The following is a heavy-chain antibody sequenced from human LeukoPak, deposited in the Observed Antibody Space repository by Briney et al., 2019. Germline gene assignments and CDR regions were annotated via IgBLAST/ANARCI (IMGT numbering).Heavy chain of an antibody. CDR3: ARDIPRAYYDFWSGYYRSGGKAQTQTAYYYYGMDV. D-gene: IGHD3-3*01. Sequence: PGGSLRLSCAASGFTFSSYAMSWVRQAPGKGLEWVSAISGSGGSTYYADSVKGRFTISRDNSKNTLYLQMNSLRAEDTAVYYCARDIPRAYYDFWSGYYRSGGKAQTQTAYYYYGMDVWGQGTTVTVSS. V-gene: IGHV3-23*01. J-gene: IGHJ6*02. CDR2: ISGSGGST. CDR1: GFTFSSYA.